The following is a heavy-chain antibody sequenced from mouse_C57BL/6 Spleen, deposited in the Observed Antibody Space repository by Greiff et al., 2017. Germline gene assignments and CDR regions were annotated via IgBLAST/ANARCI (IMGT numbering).Heavy chain of an antibody. Sequence: EVQGVESGGGLVKPGGSLKLSCAASGFTFSDYGMHWVRQAPEKGLEWVAYISSGSSTIYYADTVKGRFTISRDNAKNTLFLQMTSLRSEDTAMYYCAMGYGYDGRGYFDYWGQGTTLTVSS. CDR3: AMGYGYDGRGYFDY. D-gene: IGHD2-2*01. V-gene: IGHV5-17*01. CDR1: GFTFSDYG. CDR2: ISSGSSTI. J-gene: IGHJ2*01.